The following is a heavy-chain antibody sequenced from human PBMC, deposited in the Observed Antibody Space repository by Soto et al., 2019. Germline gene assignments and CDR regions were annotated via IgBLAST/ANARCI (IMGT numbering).Heavy chain of an antibody. J-gene: IGHJ4*02. Sequence: EVKLLESGGGLVQPGGSLRLSCAASGFTFSSYAMSWVRQAPGKGLEWVSAISGSGGSTYYADSVKGRFTISRDNSKNTLYLQMNSLRAEDTAVYYCAKDGTYYYDSSGYYYGGDYFDYWGQGTLVTVSS. CDR2: ISGSGGST. V-gene: IGHV3-23*01. CDR3: AKDGTYYYDSSGYYYGGDYFDY. D-gene: IGHD3-22*01. CDR1: GFTFSSYA.